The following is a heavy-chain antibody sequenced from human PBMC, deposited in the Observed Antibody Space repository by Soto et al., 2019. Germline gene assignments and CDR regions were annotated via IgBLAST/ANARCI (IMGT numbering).Heavy chain of an antibody. CDR1: GDTFAFHS. CDR3: ATSYGSGYRAFDY. J-gene: IGHJ4*02. V-gene: IGHV1-69*02. Sequence: SVKVSCKASGDTFAFHSINWVRQAPGLGLEWMGRIDPILSMSNYAQRFQGRVTMTADKSTSTAYTVLSSLRSEDTAIYYCATSYGSGYRAFDYWGQGALVTVSS. CDR2: IDPILSMS. D-gene: IGHD3-10*01.